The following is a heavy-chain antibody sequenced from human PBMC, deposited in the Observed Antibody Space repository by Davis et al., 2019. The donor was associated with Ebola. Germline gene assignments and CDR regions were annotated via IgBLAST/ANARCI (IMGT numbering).Heavy chain of an antibody. D-gene: IGHD1-26*01. CDR1: GGSFSGSY. CDR2: INHSGST. CDR3: ARHRETYYYYYGMDV. Sequence: SETLSLTCAVYGGSFSGSYWSWIRQPPGKGLEWIGEINHSGSTNYNPSLKSRVTISIDTSKNQFSLKLSSVTAADTAVYYCARHRETYYYYYGMDVWGKGTTVTVSS. J-gene: IGHJ6*04. V-gene: IGHV4-34*01.